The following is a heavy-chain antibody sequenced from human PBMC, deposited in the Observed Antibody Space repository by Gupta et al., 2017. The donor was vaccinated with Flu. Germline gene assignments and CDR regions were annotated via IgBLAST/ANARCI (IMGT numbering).Heavy chain of an antibody. CDR2: IYPDDSNT. V-gene: IGHV5-51*01. Sequence: PGKGLEWMGIIYPDDSNTRYSPSFQCQVTSSADKSISTAYLQWSSLTASDTAMYYCARWDYGSRTRGDAFDIWGQGTMVTVSS. J-gene: IGHJ3*02. CDR3: ARWDYGSRTRGDAFDI. D-gene: IGHD3-10*01.